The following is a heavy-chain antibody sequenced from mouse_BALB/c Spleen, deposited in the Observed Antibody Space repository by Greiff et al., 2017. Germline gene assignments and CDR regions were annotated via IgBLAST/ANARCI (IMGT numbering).Heavy chain of an antibody. CDR3: ARSGPFDY. Sequence: VQLQQPGAELVKPGASVKLSCKASGYTFTSYWMHWVKQRPGQGLEWIGEINPSNGRTNYNEKFKSKATLTVDKSSSTAYMQLSSLTSEDSAVYYCARSGPFDYWGQGTTLTVSS. CDR1: GYTFTSYW. CDR2: INPSNGRT. V-gene: IGHV1S81*02. J-gene: IGHJ2*01. D-gene: IGHD3-1*01.